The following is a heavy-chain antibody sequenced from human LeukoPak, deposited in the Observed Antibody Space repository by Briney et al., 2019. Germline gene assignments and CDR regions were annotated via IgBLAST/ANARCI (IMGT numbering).Heavy chain of an antibody. CDR1: GGSISSYY. CDR3: AGLYYYGSGSSFDY. J-gene: IGHJ4*02. CDR2: IYYSGST. D-gene: IGHD3-10*01. V-gene: IGHV4-59*01. Sequence: SETLSLTCTVSGGSISSYYWSWIRQPPGKGLEWIGYIYYSGSTNYNPSLKSRVTISVDTSKNQFSLKLSSVTAADTAVYYWAGLYYYGSGSSFDYWGQGTLVTVSS.